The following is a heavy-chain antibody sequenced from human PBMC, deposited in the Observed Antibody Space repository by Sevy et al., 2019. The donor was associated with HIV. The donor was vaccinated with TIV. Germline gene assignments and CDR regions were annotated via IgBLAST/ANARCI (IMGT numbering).Heavy chain of an antibody. V-gene: IGHV3-49*04. Sequence: GGSLRLSCTASGFTFGDYAMSWVRQAPGKGLEWVGLIRSKTYGGTTEYAASVKGRFSISRDDSKNIVYLQMNSLKTEDTAVYYCTRASKDYDFWSGYYVWTTKRNYYYMDVWGKGTTVTVSS. CDR2: IRSKTYGGTT. J-gene: IGHJ6*03. CDR1: GFTFGDYA. D-gene: IGHD3-3*01. CDR3: TRASKDYDFWSGYYVWTTKRNYYYMDV.